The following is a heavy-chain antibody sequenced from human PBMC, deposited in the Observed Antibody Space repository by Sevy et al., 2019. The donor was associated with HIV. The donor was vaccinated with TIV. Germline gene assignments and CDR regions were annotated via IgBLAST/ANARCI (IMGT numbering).Heavy chain of an antibody. CDR2: IIPIFGTA. V-gene: IGHV1-69*13. CDR1: GGTFSSYA. J-gene: IGHJ6*02. CDR3: AGIQGYCSGGSCYPRWNYGMDV. Sequence: ASVKVSCKASGGTFSSYAISWVRQAPGQGLEWMGGIIPIFGTANYAQKFQGRVTITADESTSTAYMELSSLRSEDMAVYYCAGIQGYCSGGSCYPRWNYGMDVWGQGTTVTVSS. D-gene: IGHD2-15*01.